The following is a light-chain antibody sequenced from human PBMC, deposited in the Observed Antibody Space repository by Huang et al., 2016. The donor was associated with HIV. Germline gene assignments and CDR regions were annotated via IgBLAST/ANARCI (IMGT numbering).Light chain of an antibody. J-gene: IGKJ3*01. V-gene: IGKV3-20*01. CDR2: GAS. CDR1: QSVSNNY. Sequence: EIVLTQSPGTLSLSPGERATLSCRASQSVSNNYLAWYQQKPGQAPGLLIYGASSRATGFPDRFSGSGSGTDFTLTISRLEPEDFAVYYCQQYGSSPFTFGPGTKVDIK. CDR3: QQYGSSPFT.